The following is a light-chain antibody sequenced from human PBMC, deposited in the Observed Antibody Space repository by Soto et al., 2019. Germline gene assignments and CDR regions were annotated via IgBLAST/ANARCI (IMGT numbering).Light chain of an antibody. CDR3: MQGTYWPRLT. CDR1: QSLVYSDGNTY. V-gene: IGKV2-30*01. Sequence: DVVMTQSPLSLPVTLGQPASISCRSSQSLVYSDGNTYLNWFHQRPGQSPRRLIYKVSNRDSGVPDRFSGSGAGTDFTLKIRRVEAEDVWVYYCMQGTYWPRLTFGGGTKVEIK. J-gene: IGKJ4*01. CDR2: KVS.